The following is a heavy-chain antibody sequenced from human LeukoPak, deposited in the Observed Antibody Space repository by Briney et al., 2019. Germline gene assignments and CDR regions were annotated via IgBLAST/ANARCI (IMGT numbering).Heavy chain of an antibody. CDR3: ARPDPSALCWSKGNNDAFDI. D-gene: IGHD2-8*02. J-gene: IGHJ3*02. V-gene: IGHV3-30-3*01. CDR2: ISYDGSNK. Sequence: GRSLRLSCAASGFTFSSYAMHWVRQAPGKGLEWVAVISYDGSNKYYADSVKGRFTISRDNSKNTLYLQMNSLRAEDTAVYYCARPDPSALCWSKGNNDAFDIWGQGTMVTVSS. CDR1: GFTFSSYA.